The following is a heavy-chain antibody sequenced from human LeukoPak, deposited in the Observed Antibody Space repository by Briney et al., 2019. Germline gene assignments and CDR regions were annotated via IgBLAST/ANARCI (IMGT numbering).Heavy chain of an antibody. CDR2: IYPGHSDT. J-gene: IGHJ3*02. CDR3: ARHVMSGGVFYSGHDAFGI. Sequence: GESLKISCKTSGYSFNSYWIAWVRQMPGKGLGWMGIIYPGHSDTRYSPSFQGQVTISADKSISTAYLQWSSLKASDTAMYYCARHVMSGGVFYSGHDAFGIWGQGTTVTVSS. V-gene: IGHV5-51*01. CDR1: GYSFNSYW. D-gene: IGHD3-10*01.